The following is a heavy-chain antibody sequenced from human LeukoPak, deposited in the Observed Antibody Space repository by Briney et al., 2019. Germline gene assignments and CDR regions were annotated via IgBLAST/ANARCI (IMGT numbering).Heavy chain of an antibody. Sequence: GGSLRLSCAASGFTFSSYAMNWVRQAPGKGLEWVSSISSSSSYIYYADSVKGRFTISRDNAKNSLYLQMNSLRAEDTAVYYCARERDVVVVAATGFDYWGQGTLVTVSS. D-gene: IGHD2-15*01. J-gene: IGHJ4*02. CDR1: GFTFSSYA. CDR3: ARERDVVVVAATGFDY. CDR2: ISSSSSYI. V-gene: IGHV3-21*01.